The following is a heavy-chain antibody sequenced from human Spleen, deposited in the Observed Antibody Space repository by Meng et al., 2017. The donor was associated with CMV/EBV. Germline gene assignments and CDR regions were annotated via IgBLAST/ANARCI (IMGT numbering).Heavy chain of an antibody. V-gene: IGHV3-74*01. CDR1: GFADSGFTFISYW. CDR3: ASSRGYKTSYYHYGIDV. CDR2: VTSDGSNT. J-gene: IGHJ6*02. D-gene: IGHD5-24*01. Sequence: GGSLRLSCAASGFADSGFTFISYWMHWVRQAPGKGLVWVSRVTSDGSNTIYADSVKGRFTISRDNAKNTLYLQMNSLRTEDTAMYYCASSRGYKTSYYHYGIDVWGQGTTVTVSS.